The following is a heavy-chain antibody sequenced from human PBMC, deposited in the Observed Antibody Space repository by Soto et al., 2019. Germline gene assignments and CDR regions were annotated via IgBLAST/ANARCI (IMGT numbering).Heavy chain of an antibody. CDR3: ARDQLAYYYGSGTGYYGMDF. Sequence: GGSLRLSCAASGFTFSSYSMNWVRQAPGKGLEWVSSISSSSSYIYYADSVKGRFTISRDNAKNSLYLQMNSLRAEDTAVYYCARDQLAYYYGSGTGYYGMDFWGQGTTVTVSS. CDR2: ISSSSSYI. CDR1: GFTFSSYS. J-gene: IGHJ6*02. V-gene: IGHV3-21*01. D-gene: IGHD3-10*01.